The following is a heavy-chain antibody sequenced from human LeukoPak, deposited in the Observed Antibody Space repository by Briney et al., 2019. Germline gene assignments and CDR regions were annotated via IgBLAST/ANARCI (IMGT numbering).Heavy chain of an antibody. CDR2: IWYDGTDT. D-gene: IGHD6-19*01. Sequence: PGGSQRLSCVASGFTFSRFNMHWVRQAPGKGLEWLALIWYDGTDTYYADSVKGRFTISRDNSKNTVYLQMNSLRVEDTAIYYCARKVAGAAPFDSWGQGTLVTVSS. CDR3: ARKVAGAAPFDS. CDR1: GFTFSRFN. V-gene: IGHV3-33*01. J-gene: IGHJ4*02.